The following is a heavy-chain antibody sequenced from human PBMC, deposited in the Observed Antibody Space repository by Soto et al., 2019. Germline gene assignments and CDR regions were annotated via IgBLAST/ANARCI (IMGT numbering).Heavy chain of an antibody. CDR1: GFSLSTTEVA. Sequence: SGTTLVNPTQRLTLTCSFSGFSLSTTEVAVGRIRQSLGIGLLWLALIYWDGHMHFSPFLKSSLTITKDTAITLVVLTMTYVLPLYLAIYFCAHSGHIATVAFDYWGQGILVTVSS. CDR2: IYWDGHM. V-gene: IGHV2-5*02. CDR3: AHSGHIATVAFDY. D-gene: IGHD6-13*01. J-gene: IGHJ4*02.